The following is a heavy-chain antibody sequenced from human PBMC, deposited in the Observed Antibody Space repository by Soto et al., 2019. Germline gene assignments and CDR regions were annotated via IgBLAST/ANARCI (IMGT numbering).Heavy chain of an antibody. D-gene: IGHD6-6*01. J-gene: IGHJ4*02. Sequence: KSSETLSLTCAVSGASVSSNNWWTWVRQPPGRGLEWIGEVHHSGGTNYSPSLKSRVTISLDKSRNQFSLKLNSVTAADTAVYYCASRVAARTYWGQGTLVTVSS. CDR3: ASRVAARTY. V-gene: IGHV4-4*02. CDR1: GASVSSNNW. CDR2: VHHSGGT.